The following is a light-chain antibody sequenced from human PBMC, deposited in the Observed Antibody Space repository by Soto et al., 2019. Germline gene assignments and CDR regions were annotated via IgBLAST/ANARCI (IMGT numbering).Light chain of an antibody. CDR2: DAS. J-gene: IGKJ4*01. CDR1: QSVSNY. Sequence: EIVLTQSPGTLSLSPGERATLSFRASQSVSNYLAWYQKKPGRAPRLLIYDASNRATGIPARFSGSGSGTDFTLTISSLEPEDFAVYYCQQRSNWLTFGGGTKVDIK. V-gene: IGKV3-11*01. CDR3: QQRSNWLT.